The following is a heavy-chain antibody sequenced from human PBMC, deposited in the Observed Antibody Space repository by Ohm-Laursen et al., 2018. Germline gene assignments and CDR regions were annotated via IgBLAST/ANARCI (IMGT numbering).Heavy chain of an antibody. V-gene: IGHV3-23*01. Sequence: SLRLSCAASGLTFSSYWMMWVRQAPGKGLEWVSAISGSGISTFYADSVKGRFTISRDNSKNSLYLQMNSLRAEDTAVYYCARHGRWCFDSWGQGTLVTVSS. CDR2: ISGSGIST. CDR3: ARHGRWCFDS. D-gene: IGHD2-8*02. CDR1: GLTFSSYW. J-gene: IGHJ4*02.